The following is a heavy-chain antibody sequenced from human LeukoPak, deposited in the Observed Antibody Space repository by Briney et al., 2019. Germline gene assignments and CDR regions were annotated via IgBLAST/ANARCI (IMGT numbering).Heavy chain of an antibody. V-gene: IGHV3-23*01. D-gene: IGHD3-10*01. CDR3: AKGRGDLRGAFDY. J-gene: IGHJ4*02. CDR2: ITSSGAST. Sequence: GGSLRLSCAASGFTFSNYAMGWVRQAPGKGLEWVSGITSSGASTSYADSVTGRFTISRDNSKNTLYLQMNSLRAEDTAVYYCAKGRGDLRGAFDYWGQGTLVTVSS. CDR1: GFTFSNYA.